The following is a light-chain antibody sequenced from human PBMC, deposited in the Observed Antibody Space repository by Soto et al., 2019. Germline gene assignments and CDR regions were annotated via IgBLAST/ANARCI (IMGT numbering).Light chain of an antibody. CDR1: QDISSY. CDR2: AAS. CDR3: QQSYSTRFT. V-gene: IGKV1-39*01. Sequence: DIQMTQSPSSLSASVGDSVTITCRASQDISSYLNWYQHKPGRAPKLLIYAASTLHSGVPSRVSGSESGTDFTLTISSLQPEEFATYYCQQSYSTRFTFGPGTKVDFK. J-gene: IGKJ3*01.